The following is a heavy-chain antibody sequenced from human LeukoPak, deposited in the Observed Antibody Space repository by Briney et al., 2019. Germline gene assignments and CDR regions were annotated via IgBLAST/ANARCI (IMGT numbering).Heavy chain of an antibody. CDR1: GFTFDDYG. J-gene: IGHJ4*02. CDR2: ISSSGNYI. CDR3: ARDSTRKRRVGATTPFFDY. Sequence: GGSLRLSCAASGFTFDDYGMSWVRQAPGKGLEWVSSISSSGNYIYYADSLKGRFTISGDSAKNSLYLQMISLSAEDTAVYYCARDSTRKRRVGATTPFFDYWGQGTLVTVSS. D-gene: IGHD1-26*01. V-gene: IGHV3-21*01.